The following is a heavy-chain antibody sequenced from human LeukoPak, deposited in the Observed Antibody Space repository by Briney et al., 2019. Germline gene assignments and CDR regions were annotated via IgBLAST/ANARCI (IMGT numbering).Heavy chain of an antibody. D-gene: IGHD3-10*01. CDR1: GGTFSSYA. J-gene: IGHJ4*02. CDR2: IIPILGIA. V-gene: IGHV1-69*04. Sequence: ASVKVSCKASGGTFSSYAISWVRQAPGQGLEWMGRIIPILGIANYAQKFQGRVTITAHKSTSTAYMELSSLRSEDTAVYYCARGNYGSGSYTDYWGQGTLVTVSS. CDR3: ARGNYGSGSYTDY.